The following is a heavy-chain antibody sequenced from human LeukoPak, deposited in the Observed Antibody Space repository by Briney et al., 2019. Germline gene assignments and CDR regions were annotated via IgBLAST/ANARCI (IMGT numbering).Heavy chain of an antibody. CDR3: ARDVSQDSSWDYYYYMDV. CDR2: IYYSGST. J-gene: IGHJ6*03. V-gene: IGHV4-59*01. CDR1: GDFITAYY. D-gene: IGHD6-13*01. Sequence: SETLSLTCTVSGDFITAYYWSWIRQPPGKGLEWIGYIYYSGSTNYNPSLKSRVTISVDTSKNQFSLRLGSVTAADTAVYYCARDVSQDSSWDYYYYMDVWGKGTTVTVSS.